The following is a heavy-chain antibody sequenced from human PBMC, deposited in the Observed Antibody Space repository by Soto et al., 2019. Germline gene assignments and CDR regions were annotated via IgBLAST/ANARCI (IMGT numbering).Heavy chain of an antibody. CDR2: VYNRGRP. V-gene: IGHV4-59*01. Sequence: QVQLQESGPGLVKPSETLVLTCTVSGGSIGSYYWNWIRQTPEKGLEWIGYVYNRGRPTYNPSLGGGATISVDTSQTQVSLSLTSVPAADTAVSYCTRDAAMGLWGKGTTVTVSS. CDR3: TRDAAMGL. J-gene: IGHJ6*04. CDR1: GGSIGSYY. D-gene: IGHD6-25*01.